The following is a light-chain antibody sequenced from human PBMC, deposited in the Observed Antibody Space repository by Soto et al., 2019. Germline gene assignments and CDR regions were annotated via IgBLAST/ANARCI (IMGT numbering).Light chain of an antibody. V-gene: IGLV2-14*01. Sequence: QSVLTQPASVSGSPGQSITISCAGTRDVIGAYDYVSWYQQHPGNAPKLLVYEVTNRPSGVSDRFSGSKSGNTASLTISGLQAEDEADYYCTSYTNSSAVVFGGGTNVTVL. CDR2: EVT. CDR3: TSYTNSSAVV. CDR1: RDVIGAYDY. J-gene: IGLJ2*01.